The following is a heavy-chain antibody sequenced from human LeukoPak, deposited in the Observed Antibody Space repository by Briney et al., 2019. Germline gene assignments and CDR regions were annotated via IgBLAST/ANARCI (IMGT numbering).Heavy chain of an antibody. CDR1: GFTFGDHA. Sequence: GGSLRLSCTASGFTFGDHAMSWVRQAPGQGLEWVGFIRSKAYRGTTEYAASVKGRFTISRDDSKSIAYLQMNSLKTEDTAVYYCTRGPSPRWLHNGMDVWAKGPRSLSP. D-gene: IGHD5-24*01. CDR2: IRSKAYRGTT. CDR3: TRGPSPRWLHNGMDV. V-gene: IGHV3-49*04. J-gene: IGHJ6*02.